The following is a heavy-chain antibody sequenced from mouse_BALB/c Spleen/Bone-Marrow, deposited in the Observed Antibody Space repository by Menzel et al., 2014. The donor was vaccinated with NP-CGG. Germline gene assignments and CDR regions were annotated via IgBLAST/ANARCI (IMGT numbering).Heavy chain of an antibody. V-gene: IGHV3-8*02. CDR2: ISYSGNA. CDR1: GDSITSSY. Sequence: EVKLQESGPSLVKPSQTLSLTCSFTGDSITSSYWNWIRKFPGNKLEYMGYISYSGNAYYNPSLKSRISLTRDTSKNQYYLQLNSVTTEDTATYFCARGNGYHFDYWGQGTTLTVSS. CDR3: ARGNGYHFDY. D-gene: IGHD1-2*01. J-gene: IGHJ2*01.